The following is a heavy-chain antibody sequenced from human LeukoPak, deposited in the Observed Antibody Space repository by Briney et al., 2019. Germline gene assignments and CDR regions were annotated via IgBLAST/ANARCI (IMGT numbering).Heavy chain of an antibody. CDR2: IYSGGST. V-gene: IGHV3-53*01. CDR1: GFTVSSNY. D-gene: IGHD5-18*01. Sequence: GGSLRLSCAASGFTVSSNYMSWVRQAPGKGLEWVSVIYSGGSTYYADSVKGRFTISRDNSKNTLYLQMNSLRAEDTAVYYCARVRIQLRSGGHFDYWGQGTLVTVSS. J-gene: IGHJ4*02. CDR3: ARVRIQLRSGGHFDY.